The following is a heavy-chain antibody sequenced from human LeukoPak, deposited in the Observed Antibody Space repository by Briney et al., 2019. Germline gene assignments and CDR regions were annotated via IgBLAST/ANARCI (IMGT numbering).Heavy chain of an antibody. CDR1: GGSISSGGYY. V-gene: IGHV4-31*03. CDR3: ARYGSGSYPFDP. D-gene: IGHD3-10*01. Sequence: SQTLSLTCTVSGGSISSGGYYWSWIRQHPGKGLEWIGYIYYSGSTYYNPSLKSRVTISVDTSKNQFSLKLSSVTAADTAVYYCARYGSGSYPFDPWGQGTLVTVSS. CDR2: IYYSGST. J-gene: IGHJ5*02.